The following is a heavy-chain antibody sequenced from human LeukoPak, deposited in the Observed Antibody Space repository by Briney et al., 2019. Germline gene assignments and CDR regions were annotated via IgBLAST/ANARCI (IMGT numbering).Heavy chain of an antibody. Sequence: PGGSLRLSCAASGFTFSSYAMSWVRQAPGKGLEWVSAISGSGGSTYYADSVKGRFTISRDNSKNTLYLQVNSLRAEDTAVYYCAKGTFLSWYFDLWGRGTLVTVSS. J-gene: IGHJ2*01. CDR3: AKGTFLSWYFDL. CDR1: GFTFSSYA. D-gene: IGHD1-1*01. V-gene: IGHV3-23*01. CDR2: ISGSGGST.